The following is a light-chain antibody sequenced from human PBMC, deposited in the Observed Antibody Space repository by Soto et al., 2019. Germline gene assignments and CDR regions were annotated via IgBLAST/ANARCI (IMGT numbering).Light chain of an antibody. V-gene: IGLV1-47*01. CDR1: SSNIGSNY. J-gene: IGLJ2*01. CDR3: AAWDDSLSGVL. Sequence: QSVLTQPPSASGTPGQRVTISCSGSSSNIGSNYVYWYQQLPGTAPKLLIYRNNQRPSGVPERFSGSKSDTSGSLAISGLRSEDEADYYCAAWDDSLSGVLFGGGTKLTVL. CDR2: RNN.